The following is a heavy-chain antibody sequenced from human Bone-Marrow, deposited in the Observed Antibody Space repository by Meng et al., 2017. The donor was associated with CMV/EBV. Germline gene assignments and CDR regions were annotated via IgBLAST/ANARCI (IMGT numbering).Heavy chain of an antibody. J-gene: IGHJ5*02. D-gene: IGHD6-19*01. CDR2: ISSSGSTI. Sequence: GGSLRLSCAAAGFTFSSYEMNWVRQAPGKGLEWVSYISSSGSTISYADSVKGRFTISRDNAKNSLYLQMNSLRAEDTAVYYCATGLGIAVAGTLENWFDPWGQGTLVTVSS. V-gene: IGHV3-48*03. CDR1: GFTFSSYE. CDR3: ATGLGIAVAGTLENWFDP.